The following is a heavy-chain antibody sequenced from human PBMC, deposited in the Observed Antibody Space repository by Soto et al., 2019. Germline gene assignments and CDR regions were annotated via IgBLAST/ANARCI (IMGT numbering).Heavy chain of an antibody. J-gene: IGHJ4*02. CDR2: ISGTFRST. CDR3: AKDSQYHGGQDFDS. CDR1: TFTFSNYA. V-gene: IGHV3-23*01. Sequence: GGSLRLSCAASTFTFSNYAMSWVRQAPGKGLEWVSAISGTFRSTFYADSVKGRFTISRDNSKNTLYLQMNSLRVEDTAVYYCAKDSQYHGGQDFDSWGQGTLVTVSS. D-gene: IGHD4-17*01.